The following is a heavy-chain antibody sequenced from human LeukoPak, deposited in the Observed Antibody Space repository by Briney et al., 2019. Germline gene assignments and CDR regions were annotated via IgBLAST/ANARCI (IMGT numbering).Heavy chain of an antibody. D-gene: IGHD3-10*01. CDR1: GFTVSSNY. CDR2: ISGSGAYT. CDR3: AKYFASGSYYKLPH. Sequence: GGSLRLSCAASGFTVSSNYMSWVRQAPGKGLEWVSTISGSGAYTYYADSVKGRFTISRDNSKNTLYLQMNSLRAEDTAVYYCAKYFASGSYYKLPHWGQGTLVTVSS. J-gene: IGHJ1*01. V-gene: IGHV3-23*01.